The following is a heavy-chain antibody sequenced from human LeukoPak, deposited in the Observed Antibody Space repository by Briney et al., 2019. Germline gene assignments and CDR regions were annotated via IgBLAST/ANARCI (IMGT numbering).Heavy chain of an antibody. V-gene: IGHV3-30-3*01. CDR1: GFTFSSYA. D-gene: IGHD2-2*01. J-gene: IGHJ4*02. CDR2: ISYDGSNK. CDR3: ARHQRRDIVVAPAAIGY. Sequence: GRSLRLSCAASGFTFSSYAMHWVRQAPGKGLEWVAVISYDGSNKYYADSVKGRFTISRDNAKNSLYLQMNSLRAEDTAVYYCARHQRRDIVVAPAAIGYWGQGTLVTVSS.